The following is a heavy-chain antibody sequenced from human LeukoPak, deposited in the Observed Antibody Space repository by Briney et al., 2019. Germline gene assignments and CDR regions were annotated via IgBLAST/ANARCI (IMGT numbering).Heavy chain of an antibody. V-gene: IGHV3-23*01. CDR1: GFTFTSYS. Sequence: GGSLRLSCAASGFTFTSYSMNWVRQAPGKGLEWVSTISGGGGSTYYADSVKGRFTISRDNSKNTLYLQMNSLRAEDTAVYYCARDTVDTADYWGQGTLVTVSS. J-gene: IGHJ4*02. D-gene: IGHD5-18*01. CDR3: ARDTVDTADY. CDR2: ISGGGGST.